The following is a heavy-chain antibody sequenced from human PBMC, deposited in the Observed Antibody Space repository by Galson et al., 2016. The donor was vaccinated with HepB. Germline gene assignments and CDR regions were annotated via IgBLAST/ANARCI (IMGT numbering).Heavy chain of an antibody. CDR2: INLDGSEI. CDR3: ARDRRTSSYNGLDV. Sequence: SLRLSCAASGFTFSNYWMTWVRHSPGKGLEWVANINLDGSEIHYVDSVKGRFTISRDNAKDSLYLQLNGLGAGDTAVYYCARDRRTSSYNGLDVWGQGTTVTVSS. CDR1: GFTFSNYW. J-gene: IGHJ6*02. D-gene: IGHD1-7*01. V-gene: IGHV3-7*01.